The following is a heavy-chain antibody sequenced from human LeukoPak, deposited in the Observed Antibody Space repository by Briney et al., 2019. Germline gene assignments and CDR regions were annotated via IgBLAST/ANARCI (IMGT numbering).Heavy chain of an antibody. CDR1: GYSFTSYW. Sequence: GGSLKISCKGSGYSFTSYWIGWVRQMPGKGLEWMGIIYPGDSDTRYSPSFQGQVTISADKSISTAYLQWSSLKASDTAMYYCARGGSYCSSTSCYLKNWFDPWGQGTLVTVSS. J-gene: IGHJ5*02. V-gene: IGHV5-51*01. CDR3: ARGGSYCSSTSCYLKNWFDP. D-gene: IGHD2-2*01. CDR2: IYPGDSDT.